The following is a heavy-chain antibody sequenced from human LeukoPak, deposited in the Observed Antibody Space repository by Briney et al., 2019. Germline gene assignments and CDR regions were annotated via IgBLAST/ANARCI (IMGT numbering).Heavy chain of an antibody. J-gene: IGHJ4*02. CDR3: ASSRYDSSGYYGIIAY. V-gene: IGHV3-53*01. D-gene: IGHD3-22*01. CDR1: GFTVSSNS. Sequence: PGGSLRLSCTVSGFTVSSNSMSWVRQAPGKGLEWVSFIYSDNTHYSDSVKGRFTISRDNAKNSLYLQMNSLRAEDTAVYYCASSRYDSSGYYGIIAYWGQGTLVTVSS. CDR2: IYSDNT.